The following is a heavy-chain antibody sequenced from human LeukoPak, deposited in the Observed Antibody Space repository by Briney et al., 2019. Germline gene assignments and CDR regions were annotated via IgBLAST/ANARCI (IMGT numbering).Heavy chain of an antibody. V-gene: IGHV4-34*01. CDR1: GGSFSGYY. D-gene: IGHD6-19*01. J-gene: IGHJ5*02. Sequence: PSETLSLTCAVYGGSFSGYYWSWIRQPPGKGLEWIGEINHSGSTNYNPSLKSRVTISVDTSKNQFSLKLSSVTAADTAVYYCARSGYSSGWFFWFDPWGQGTLVTVSS. CDR3: ARSGYSSGWFFWFDP. CDR2: INHSGST.